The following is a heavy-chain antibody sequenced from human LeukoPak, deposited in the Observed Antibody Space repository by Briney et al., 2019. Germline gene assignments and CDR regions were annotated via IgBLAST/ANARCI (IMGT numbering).Heavy chain of an antibody. CDR3: PRGRYYGMDV. CDR2: VNSDGSST. CDR1: GFTFTSYW. Sequence: GGSLRLSCAASGFTFTSYWMHWVRQAPGKGLVWVSRVNSDGSSTTYADSVKGRFTISRDNAKNTLYLQMNSLRAEDTAVYYCPRGRYYGMDVWGQGTTVTVSS. J-gene: IGHJ6*02. V-gene: IGHV3-74*01.